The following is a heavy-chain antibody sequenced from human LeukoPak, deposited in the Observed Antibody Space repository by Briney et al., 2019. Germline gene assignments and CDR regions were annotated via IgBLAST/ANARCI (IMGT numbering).Heavy chain of an antibody. CDR2: IYHSGST. CDR3: ARSHYDSSGSPIFGLGVDY. D-gene: IGHD3-22*01. Sequence: KSSQTLSLTCAVSGGSISSGGYSWSWIRQSPGKGLEWIGYIYHSGSTYYNPSLKSRVTISVDKSKNQFSLRLRSVTAADTAVYYCARSHYDSSGSPIFGLGVDYWGQGTLVTVSS. V-gene: IGHV4-30-2*06. J-gene: IGHJ4*02. CDR1: GGSISSGGYS.